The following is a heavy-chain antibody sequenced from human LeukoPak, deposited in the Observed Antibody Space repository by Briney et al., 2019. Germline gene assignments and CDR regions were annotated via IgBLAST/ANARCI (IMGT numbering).Heavy chain of an antibody. CDR3: ARYSYSTGFAP. CDR1: GFTFSSYD. J-gene: IGHJ5*02. Sequence: PGGSLRLSCAASGFTFSSYDMSWVRRAPGKGLEWVSVIRSSGESTYYADPVKGRFTISRDNSENMLYLQMDSLRAEDTAVYYCARYSYSTGFAPWGQGTVVTVSS. D-gene: IGHD5-18*01. CDR2: IRSSGEST. V-gene: IGHV3-23*01.